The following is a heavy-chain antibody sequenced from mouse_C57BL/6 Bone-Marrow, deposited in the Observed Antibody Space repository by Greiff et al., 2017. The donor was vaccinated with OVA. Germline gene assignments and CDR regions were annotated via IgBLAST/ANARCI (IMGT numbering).Heavy chain of an antibody. V-gene: IGHV1-64*01. D-gene: IGHD2-1*01. J-gene: IGHJ2*01. CDR1: GYTFTSYW. CDR2: IHPNSGST. CDR3: AKRGGYGNYVYFDY. Sequence: QVQLKQPGAELVKPGASVKLSCKASGYTFTSYWMHWVKQRPGQGLEWIGMIHPNSGSTNYNEKFKSKATLTVDKSSSTAYMQLSSLTSEDSSVYYCAKRGGYGNYVYFDYWGQGTTLTVSS.